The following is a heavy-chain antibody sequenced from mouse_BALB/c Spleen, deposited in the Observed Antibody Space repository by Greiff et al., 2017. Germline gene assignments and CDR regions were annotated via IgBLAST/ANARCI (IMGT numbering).Heavy chain of an antibody. D-gene: IGHD2-1*01. Sequence: QVHVKQSGPGLVQPSQSLSITCTVSGFSLTSYGVHWVRQSPGKGLEWLGVIWSGGSTDYNAAFISRLSISKDNSKSQVFFKMNSLQANDTAIYYCARNPGGNYYFDYWGQGTTLTVSS. CDR1: GFSLTSYG. J-gene: IGHJ2*01. V-gene: IGHV2-2*02. CDR2: IWSGGST. CDR3: ARNPGGNYYFDY.